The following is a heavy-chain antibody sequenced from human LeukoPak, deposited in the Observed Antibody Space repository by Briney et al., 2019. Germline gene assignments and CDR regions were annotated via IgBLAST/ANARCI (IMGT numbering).Heavy chain of an antibody. CDR3: ARKSGDSSGWYWDY. D-gene: IGHD6-19*01. Sequence: GGSLRLSCAAAGFTFSNYGMSWVRQAPGKGLEWVSAISGNGGTTYYADSVKGRFTISRDSSKNTVHLLTNSLRAEDTALYYCARKSGDSSGWYWDYWGQGTLVTVSS. V-gene: IGHV3-23*01. CDR1: GFTFSNYG. CDR2: ISGNGGTT. J-gene: IGHJ4*02.